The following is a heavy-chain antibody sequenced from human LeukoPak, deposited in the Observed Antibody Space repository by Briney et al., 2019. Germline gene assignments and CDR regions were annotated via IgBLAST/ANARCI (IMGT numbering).Heavy chain of an antibody. J-gene: IGHJ4*02. CDR3: ARGLGDFDY. CDR2: IYYSGST. V-gene: IGHV4-31*03. D-gene: IGHD3-16*01. CDR1: GGSISRSNYY. Sequence: SETLSLTCTVSGGSISRSNYYWSWIRQHPGKGLEWIGYIYYSGSTYYNPSLKSRVTISVDTSKNQFSLKLSSVTAADTAVYYCARGLGDFDYWGQGTLVTVSS.